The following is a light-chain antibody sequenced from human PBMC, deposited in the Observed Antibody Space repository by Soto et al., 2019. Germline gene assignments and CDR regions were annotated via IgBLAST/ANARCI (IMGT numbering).Light chain of an antibody. V-gene: IGLV1-40*01. J-gene: IGLJ2*01. CDR2: ANT. Sequence: QSVLTQPPSVSGAPGPRVAISCTGSSSNIGAGFDVHWYQQLPGTAPKLLIYANTNRPSGVPDRFSGSKSGTSASLAITGLQSEDDADYYCQAYDSSLSGVIFGGGTKLTVL. CDR1: SSNIGAGFD. CDR3: QAYDSSLSGVI.